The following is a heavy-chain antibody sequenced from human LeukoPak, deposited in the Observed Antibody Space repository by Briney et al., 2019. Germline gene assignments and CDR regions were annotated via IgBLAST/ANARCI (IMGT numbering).Heavy chain of an antibody. CDR3: ARDFWSPPRAYYFDY. Sequence: PGGSLRLSCAASGFTFSSYWMSWVRQAPGKGLEWVANIKQDGSEKYYVDSVKGRFTISRDNAKNSLYLQMNSLRAEDTAVYYCARDFWSPPRAYYFDYWGQGTLVTVSS. CDR2: IKQDGSEK. CDR1: GFTFSSYW. V-gene: IGHV3-7*01. D-gene: IGHD3-3*01. J-gene: IGHJ4*02.